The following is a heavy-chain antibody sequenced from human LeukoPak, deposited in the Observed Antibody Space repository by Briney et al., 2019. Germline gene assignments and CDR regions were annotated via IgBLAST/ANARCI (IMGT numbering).Heavy chain of an antibody. CDR3: ARATFWSGYQRDSWYMDV. J-gene: IGHJ6*03. CDR2: IYSGGTT. CDR1: GFTVSSNY. Sequence: PGGSLRLSCAASGFTVSSNYMSWVRQAPGKGLEWVSVIYSGGTTYYADSVKGRFTISRDSSKNTLYLQMSSLRAEDTAVYYCARATFWSGYQRDSWYMDVWGKGTTVTVSS. D-gene: IGHD3-3*01. V-gene: IGHV3-66*02.